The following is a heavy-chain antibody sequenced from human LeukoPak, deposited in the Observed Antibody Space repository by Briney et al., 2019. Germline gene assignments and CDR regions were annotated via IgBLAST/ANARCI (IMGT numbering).Heavy chain of an antibody. D-gene: IGHD2-2*01. CDR2: ISSSGSTI. CDR1: GFTFSSYE. Sequence: GGSLRLSCAASGFTFSSYEMNWVRQAPGEGLEWVSYISSSGSTIYYADSVKGRFTISRDNAKNSLYLQMNSLRAEDTAVYYCARESCSSTSCYSYYYYYYGMDVWGQGTTVTVSS. V-gene: IGHV3-48*03. J-gene: IGHJ6*02. CDR3: ARESCSSTSCYSYYYYYYGMDV.